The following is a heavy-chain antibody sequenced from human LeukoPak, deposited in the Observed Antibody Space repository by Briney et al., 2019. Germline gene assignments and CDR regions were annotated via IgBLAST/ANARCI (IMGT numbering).Heavy chain of an antibody. CDR3: AKNQWLYTPHY. V-gene: IGHV3-53*01. CDR2: IYSGGNT. CDR1: GFTVSTNY. D-gene: IGHD3-22*01. Sequence: PGGSLRLSCAASGFTVSTNYMSWVRQAPGKGLEWVSLIYSGGNTYYAASVKGRFTISRDNSKNTLYLQMNSLRAEDTAVYYCAKNQWLYTPHYWGQGTLVTVSS. J-gene: IGHJ4*02.